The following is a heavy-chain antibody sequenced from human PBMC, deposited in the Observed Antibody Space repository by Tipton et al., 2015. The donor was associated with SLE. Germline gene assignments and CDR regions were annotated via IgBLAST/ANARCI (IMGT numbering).Heavy chain of an antibody. CDR2: ISGSGGST. Sequence: SLRLSCAASGFTFSSYAMSWVRQAPGKGLEWVSAISGSGGSTYYADSVKGRFTISRDNSKNTLYLQMNSLRAEDTAVYYCAKDPYIGPLKQMTMVVTHYGMDVWGQGTTVTVSS. CDR3: AKDPYIGPLKQMTMVVTHYGMDV. CDR1: GFTFSSYA. V-gene: IGHV3-23*01. D-gene: IGHD4-23*01. J-gene: IGHJ6*02.